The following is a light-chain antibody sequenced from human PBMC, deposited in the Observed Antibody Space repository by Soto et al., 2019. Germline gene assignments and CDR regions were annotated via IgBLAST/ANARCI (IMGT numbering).Light chain of an antibody. J-gene: IGKJ2*01. Sequence: DIQMTQSPSTLSASVGDRVTITCRARQSISSGLAWYQQKPGKAPKILIYDASSLESGVPSRFSRNRSGTELTLTISSLQPDDFATYYCQQYNSYLYTFGQGTKLEIK. CDR1: QSISSG. CDR3: QQYNSYLYT. V-gene: IGKV1-5*01. CDR2: DAS.